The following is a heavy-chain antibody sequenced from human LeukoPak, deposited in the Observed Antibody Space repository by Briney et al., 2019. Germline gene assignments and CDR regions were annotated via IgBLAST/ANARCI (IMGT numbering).Heavy chain of an antibody. CDR3: ARLAASNWFDP. J-gene: IGHJ5*02. Sequence: PGGSLRLSCAASGFTFSSYEMNWVRQAPGKGLEWVANIKQDGSEKYYVDSVKGRFTISRNNAKNSLYLQMNSLRAEDTAVYYCARLAASNWFDPWGQGTLVTVSS. CDR1: GFTFSSYE. CDR2: IKQDGSEK. D-gene: IGHD6-6*01. V-gene: IGHV3-7*01.